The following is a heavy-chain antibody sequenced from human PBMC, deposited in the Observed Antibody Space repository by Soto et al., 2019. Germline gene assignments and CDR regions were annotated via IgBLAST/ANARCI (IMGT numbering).Heavy chain of an antibody. Sequence: SETLSLTCSGSGGSVSNKTYYWSWIRQPPGKRLEWIGYVYYSGTTNYNPSLKSRVTISVDLSKNQFSLRLSSVTTADTALYYCARTTAVPNTLRSRYFFDYWGQGTLVTVAS. CDR1: GGSVSNKTYY. D-gene: IGHD4-17*01. V-gene: IGHV4-61*01. J-gene: IGHJ4*02. CDR3: ARTTAVPNTLRSRYFFDY. CDR2: VYYSGTT.